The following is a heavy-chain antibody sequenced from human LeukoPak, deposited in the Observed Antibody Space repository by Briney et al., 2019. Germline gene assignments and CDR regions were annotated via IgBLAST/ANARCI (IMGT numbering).Heavy chain of an antibody. V-gene: IGHV3-23*01. CDR2: ISGSGGST. CDR3: AKAARGWDYFDY. Sequence: GGSLRLSCAASGFTFSSYAMSWVRHAPGKGLEGVSAISGSGGSTYYADSEKGSFTISRDNSKNTLYLHINSMRAEDTAVYYCAKAARGWDYFDYWGQGTLVTVSS. J-gene: IGHJ4*02. D-gene: IGHD6-19*01. CDR1: GFTFSSYA.